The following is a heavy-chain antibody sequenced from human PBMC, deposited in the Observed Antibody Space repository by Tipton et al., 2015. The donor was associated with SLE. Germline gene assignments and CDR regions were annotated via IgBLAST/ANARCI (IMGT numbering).Heavy chain of an antibody. CDR2: ISYSGST. J-gene: IGHJ4*02. CDR3: AAEPDY. CDR1: GGSISSYF. V-gene: IGHV4-59*01. Sequence: TLSLTCTVSGGSISSYFWSWIRQPPGLGLEWIGHISYSGSTNYNPSLKSRVTISVDTSKNQFSLKLSSVTAADTAVYYCAAEPDYWGQGTLVTVSS.